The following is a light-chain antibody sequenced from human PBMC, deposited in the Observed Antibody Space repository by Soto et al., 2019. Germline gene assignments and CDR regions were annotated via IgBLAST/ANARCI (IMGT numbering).Light chain of an antibody. CDR3: GSYTDSSNYV. Sequence: QSALTQPASVSGSPGQSITISCTGTSSDVGAYNYVSWYKQHPGKAPQLMIYDVSDRLAGVSDRFSGSKSGNTASLTISGLQAEDEADYYCGSYTDSSNYVFGTGTKVTVL. J-gene: IGLJ1*01. CDR2: DVS. V-gene: IGLV2-14*03. CDR1: SSDVGAYNY.